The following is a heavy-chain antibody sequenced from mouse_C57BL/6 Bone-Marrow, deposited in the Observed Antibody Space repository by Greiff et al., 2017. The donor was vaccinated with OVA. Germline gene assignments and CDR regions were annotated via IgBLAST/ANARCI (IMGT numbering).Heavy chain of an antibody. CDR2: INPNNGGT. D-gene: IGHD1-1*01. J-gene: IGHJ4*01. Sequence: EVQLQQSGPELVKPGASVKMSCKASGYTFTDYNMHWVKQSHGKSLEWIGYINPNNGGTSYNQKFKGKATLTVNKSSSTAYMELRSLTSEDAAVYYCARTTTVRVYAMDYWGQGTSVTVSS. CDR1: GYTFTDYN. CDR3: ARTTTVRVYAMDY. V-gene: IGHV1-22*01.